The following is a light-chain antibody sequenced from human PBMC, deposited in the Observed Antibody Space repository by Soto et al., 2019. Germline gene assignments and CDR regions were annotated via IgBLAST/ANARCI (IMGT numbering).Light chain of an antibody. CDR3: QAWDSSTVV. V-gene: IGLV3-1*01. Sequence: SYELTQPPSVSVSPGQTASITCSGDKLGDKYACWYQQKPGQSPVLVIYQDSKRPSGIPERFSGSNSGNTATLTISGTQAMDEADDYCQAWDSSTVVFCGGTKATVL. J-gene: IGLJ2*01. CDR2: QDS. CDR1: KLGDKY.